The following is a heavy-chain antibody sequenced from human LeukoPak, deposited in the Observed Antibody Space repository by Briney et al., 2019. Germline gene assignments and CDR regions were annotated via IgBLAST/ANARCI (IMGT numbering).Heavy chain of an antibody. J-gene: IGHJ4*02. CDR2: IYYSGST. CDR3: ARDGGHSGSYPRY. D-gene: IGHD1-26*01. V-gene: IGHV4-59*01. CDR1: GGSISSYY. Sequence: SETLPLTCTVSGGSISSYYWSWIRQPPGKGLEGIGYIYYSGSTNYNPSLKSRVTISVDTSKNQFSLKLSSVTAADTAVYYCARDGGHSGSYPRYWGQGTLVTVSS.